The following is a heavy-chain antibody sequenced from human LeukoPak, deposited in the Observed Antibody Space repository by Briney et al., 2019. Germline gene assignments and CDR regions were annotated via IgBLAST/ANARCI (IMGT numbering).Heavy chain of an antibody. V-gene: IGHV3-21*06. CDR2: ISSDSKYI. D-gene: IGHD3-16*01. CDR3: ARVAFGLYVMDV. J-gene: IGHJ6*02. Sequence: GGSLRLSCAVSGFTFTTYSMNWVRQAPGKGLEWVSSISSDSKYIFYTDSVKGRFTISRDNAKNSLFLQMISPRAEDTAVYYCARVAFGLYVMDVWGQGTTVTVS. CDR1: GFTFTTYS.